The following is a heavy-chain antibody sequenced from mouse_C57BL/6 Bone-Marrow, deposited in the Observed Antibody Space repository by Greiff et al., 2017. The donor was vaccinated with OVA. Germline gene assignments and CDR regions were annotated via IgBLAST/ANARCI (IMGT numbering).Heavy chain of an antibody. V-gene: IGHV1-53*01. CDR1: GYTFTSYW. CDR2: INPSNGGT. J-gene: IGHJ1*03. Sequence: VKLQESGTELVKPGASVKLSCKASGYTFTSYWMHWVKQRPGQGLEWIGNINPSNGGTNYNEKFKSKATLTVDKSSSTAYMQLSSLTSEDSAVYYCARRHYYGGGYFDVWGTGTTVTVSS. D-gene: IGHD1-2*01. CDR3: ARRHYYGGGYFDV.